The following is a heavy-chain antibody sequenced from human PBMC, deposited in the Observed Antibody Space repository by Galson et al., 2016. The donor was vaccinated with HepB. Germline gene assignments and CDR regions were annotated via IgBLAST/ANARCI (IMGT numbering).Heavy chain of an antibody. CDR1: GSTFSLFA. Sequence: SLRLSCAASGSTFSLFAIHWVRQAPGQGLEWVAMISYDGSNKYYADSVKGRFTISRDNPKNTLYLQMDSLRIEDTAIYSCARARDRYGSGGPLDYWGQGNLVTVSS. V-gene: IGHV3-30-3*01. CDR2: ISYDGSNK. CDR3: ARARDRYGSGGPLDY. D-gene: IGHD3-10*01. J-gene: IGHJ4*02.